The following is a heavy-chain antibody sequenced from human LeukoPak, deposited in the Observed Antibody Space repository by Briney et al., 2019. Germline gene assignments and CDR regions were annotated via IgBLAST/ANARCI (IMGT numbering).Heavy chain of an antibody. D-gene: IGHD6-13*01. CDR3: ARDEYSSSSGVYYYYMHV. CDR1: GYSISSGYY. J-gene: IGHJ6*03. CDR2: TDHSGST. Sequence: PSETLSLTCTVSGYSISSGYYWGWIRQPPGKGLEWTGSTDHSGSTYYNPSLKSRITISVDTSKNQFSLKLSSVTAADTAVYYCARDEYSSSSGVYYYYMHVWGKGTTVTVSS. V-gene: IGHV4-38-2*02.